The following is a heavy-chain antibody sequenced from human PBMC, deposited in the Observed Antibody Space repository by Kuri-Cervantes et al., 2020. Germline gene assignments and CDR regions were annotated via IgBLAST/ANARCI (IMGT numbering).Heavy chain of an antibody. V-gene: IGHV1-45*02. Sequence: SVKVSCKVCGYTFTYRDLHWVRQAPGQALEWMGWITPFNGNTNYAQKFQGRVTMTTYTHTSTAYMELRGLRSDDTAVYYCARDHVFSSSSNRGGAQNWFDPWGQGTLVTVSS. J-gene: IGHJ5*02. CDR3: ARDHVFSSSSNRGGAQNWFDP. CDR2: ITPFNGNT. D-gene: IGHD6-6*01. CDR1: GYTFTYRD.